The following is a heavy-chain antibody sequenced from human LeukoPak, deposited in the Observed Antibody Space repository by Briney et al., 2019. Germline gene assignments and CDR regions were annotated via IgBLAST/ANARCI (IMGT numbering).Heavy chain of an antibody. J-gene: IGHJ6*03. CDR3: ATLSCSSTSCYRAYYYYMGV. Sequence: SVKVSCKASGGTFSSYAISWVRQAPGQGLEWMGGIIPIFGTANYAQKLQGRVTITTDESTSTAYMELSSLRSEDTAVYYCATLSCSSTSCYRAYYYYMGVWGKGTTVTVSS. D-gene: IGHD2-2*02. CDR2: IIPIFGTA. V-gene: IGHV1-69*05. CDR1: GGTFSSYA.